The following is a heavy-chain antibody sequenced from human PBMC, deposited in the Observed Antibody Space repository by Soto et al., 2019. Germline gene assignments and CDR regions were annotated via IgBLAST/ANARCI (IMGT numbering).Heavy chain of an antibody. V-gene: IGHV4-59*08. Sequence: SETLSLTCNVSGSPISSYYWSWFRQPPGQGLEWVGYIYYTGTTTYNPSLTSRVTISVDTSKNQFSLQLRSVSAADTAVYYCARGPSGDKVDYWGQGTLVTVSS. J-gene: IGHJ4*02. CDR2: IYYTGTT. D-gene: IGHD7-27*01. CDR1: GSPISSYY. CDR3: ARGPSGDKVDY.